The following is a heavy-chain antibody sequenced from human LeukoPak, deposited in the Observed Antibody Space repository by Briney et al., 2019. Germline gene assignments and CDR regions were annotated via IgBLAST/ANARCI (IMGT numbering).Heavy chain of an antibody. CDR1: GFTFSDYY. J-gene: IGHJ4*02. CDR2: ISSSSSYT. Sequence: GGSLRLSCAASGFTFSDYYMSWIRQAPGKGLEWVSYISSSSSYTNYADSVKGRFTISRGNAKNSLYLQMNSLRAEDTAVYYCARDIAAAGKDYWGQGTLVTVSS. D-gene: IGHD6-13*01. CDR3: ARDIAAAGKDY. V-gene: IGHV3-11*06.